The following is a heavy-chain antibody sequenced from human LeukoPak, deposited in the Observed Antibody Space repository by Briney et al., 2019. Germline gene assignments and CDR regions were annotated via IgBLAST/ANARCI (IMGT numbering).Heavy chain of an antibody. J-gene: IGHJ5*02. Sequence: GGSLRLSCVASGFTFSSSAMGWVRQVPGKGLEWVSAISGSGGSTYYADSVKGRFTISRDNSKNTLYLQMNSLRAEDTAVYYCAKGGHFSWFDPWGQGTLVIDSS. CDR1: GFTFSSSA. V-gene: IGHV3-23*01. CDR3: AKGGHFSWFDP. CDR2: ISGSGGST. D-gene: IGHD1-26*01.